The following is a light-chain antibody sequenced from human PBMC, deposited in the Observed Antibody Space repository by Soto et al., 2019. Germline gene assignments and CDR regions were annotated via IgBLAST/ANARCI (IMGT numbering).Light chain of an antibody. CDR3: CAYAGSYTFV. Sequence: QSALTQPRSVSGAPGQSVTISCTGTSRDVGGYNYVSWYQQHPGKAPKLMIYDVSKRPSGVPDRFSGSKSGNTASLTISGLQADDEADYYCCAYAGSYTFVFGGGTKVTVL. V-gene: IGLV2-11*01. CDR1: SRDVGGYNY. CDR2: DVS. J-gene: IGLJ2*01.